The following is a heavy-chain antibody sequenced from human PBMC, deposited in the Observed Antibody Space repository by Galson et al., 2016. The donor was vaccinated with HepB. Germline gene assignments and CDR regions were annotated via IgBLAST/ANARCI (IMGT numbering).Heavy chain of an antibody. CDR3: ARDGPGGYRYGFYYYYGMDV. D-gene: IGHD5-18*01. V-gene: IGHV3-7*03. Sequence: SLRLSCAASGFTFSSYWMSWVRQAPGKGLEWVANIKQDGSEKHYVDSVKGRFTISRDNAKNSLYLQMNSLRAEDTAVYYCARDGPGGYRYGFYYYYGMDVWGQGTTVTVSS. J-gene: IGHJ6*02. CDR1: GFTFSSYW. CDR2: IKQDGSEK.